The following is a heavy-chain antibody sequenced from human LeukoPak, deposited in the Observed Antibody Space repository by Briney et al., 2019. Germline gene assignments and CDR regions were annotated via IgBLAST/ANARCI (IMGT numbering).Heavy chain of an antibody. CDR1: GFTFSSYA. CDR3: VCGWYVDY. V-gene: IGHV3-23*01. J-gene: IGHJ4*02. D-gene: IGHD6-19*01. CDR2: INDNGGTT. Sequence: GGSLRLSCAASGFTFSSYAMSWVRQAPGKGLEWVSTINDNGGTTYYADSVKGRFTISRGNSKSTLYLQMNSLRAEDTAVYYCVCGWYVDYWGQGTLVTVSS.